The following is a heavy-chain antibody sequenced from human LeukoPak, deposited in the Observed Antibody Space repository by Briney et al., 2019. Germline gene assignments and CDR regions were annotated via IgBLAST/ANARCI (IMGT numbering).Heavy chain of an antibody. D-gene: IGHD3-22*01. CDR3: AGVLYDSRCQSDY. Sequence: GGSLRLSCADSGLTLSNNRMSWVRQAPGKGLEWVAYIKIGGSELYYADSVKGRFTISRDNGQNSLYLQMNSLRAEDTAVYYCAGVLYDSRCQSDYWLRGAMVA. J-gene: IGHJ4*02. CDR1: GLTLSNNR. CDR2: IKIGGSEL. V-gene: IGHV3-7*01.